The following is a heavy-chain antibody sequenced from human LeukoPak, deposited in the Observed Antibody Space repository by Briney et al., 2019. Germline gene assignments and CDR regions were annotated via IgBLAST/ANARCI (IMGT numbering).Heavy chain of an antibody. CDR3: ARESETSGWYDY. CDR1: GFIFDNYA. J-gene: IGHJ4*02. CDR2: ISGDGGST. D-gene: IGHD6-19*01. Sequence: GGSLRLSCAAPGFIFDNYAIQWVRQAPGKGLEWVSLISGDGGSTFYADSVRGRFTISRDNTRKSLSLQMSSLRSEDTALYYCARESETSGWYDYWGQGTLVTVSS. V-gene: IGHV3-43*02.